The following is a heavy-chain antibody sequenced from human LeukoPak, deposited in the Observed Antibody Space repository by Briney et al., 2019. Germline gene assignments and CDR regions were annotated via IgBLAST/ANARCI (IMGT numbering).Heavy chain of an antibody. CDR3: VKESGAVFGPDYFDS. J-gene: IGHJ4*02. D-gene: IGHD6-19*01. Sequence: GASVKASCKASGFTFTNYDINWVRQATGQGLEWMGWMNPNGGNTGYTQKFQGRVAMTRDNSITTAYMELSSLRSEDTAVYYCVKESGAVFGPDYFDSWGQGTLVTVSS. CDR1: GFTFTNYD. CDR2: MNPNGGNT. V-gene: IGHV1-8*01.